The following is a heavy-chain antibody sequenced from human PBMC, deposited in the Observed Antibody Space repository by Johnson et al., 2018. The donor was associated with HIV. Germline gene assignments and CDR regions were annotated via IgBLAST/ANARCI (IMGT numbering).Heavy chain of an antibody. CDR2: INSDGSST. Sequence: VQLVESGGDLVQPGGSLRLSCVGSGFTFSTNWMHWVRQAPGKGLVWVSRINSDGSSTSYADSVKGRFTISRDNAKNTLYLQMDSLGAEDTAVYCCASVQLLADDVFNIWGQGTMVTVSS. CDR1: GFTFSTNW. J-gene: IGHJ3*02. V-gene: IGHV3-74*01. CDR3: ASVQLLADDVFNI. D-gene: IGHD3-10*01.